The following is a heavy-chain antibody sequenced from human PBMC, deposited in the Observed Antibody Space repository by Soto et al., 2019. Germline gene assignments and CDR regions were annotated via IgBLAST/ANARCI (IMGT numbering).Heavy chain of an antibody. D-gene: IGHD1-1*01. CDR1: GGSFSGYY. Sequence: SETLSLTCAVYGGSFSGYYWSWIRQPPGKGLEWIGEINHSGSTNYNPSLKSRVTISVDTSKNQFSLKLSSVTAADTAVYYCARVKAQGTYYYYGMDVWGQGTTVTVSS. CDR2: INHSGST. J-gene: IGHJ6*02. CDR3: ARVKAQGTYYYYGMDV. V-gene: IGHV4-34*01.